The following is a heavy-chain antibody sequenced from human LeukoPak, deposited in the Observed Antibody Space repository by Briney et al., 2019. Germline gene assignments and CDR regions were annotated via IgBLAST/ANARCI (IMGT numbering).Heavy chain of an antibody. CDR3: ARDRGEWYDSSGYYGD. V-gene: IGHV1-69*04. J-gene: IGHJ4*02. Sequence: SVKVSCKASGGTFSSYAISWVRQAPGQGLEWMGRIIPIFGIANYAQKFQGRVTITADKSTSTAYMELGSLRSEDTAVYYCARDRGEWYDSSGYYGDWGQGTLVTVSS. D-gene: IGHD3-22*01. CDR2: IIPIFGIA. CDR1: GGTFSSYA.